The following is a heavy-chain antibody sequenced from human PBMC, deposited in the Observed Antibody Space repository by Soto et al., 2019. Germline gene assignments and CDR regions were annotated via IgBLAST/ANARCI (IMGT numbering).Heavy chain of an antibody. Sequence: GGSLRLSCAASGFSLSSYWMNWVRQAPGKGLEWVANIKQDGSEKYYVDSVKGRFFISRDNAKNSLYLQVNSLRAEDTAVYYCAKVGYFSITGCSGPTSDCFAPWAQGTLVPGSS. CDR1: GFSLSSYW. D-gene: IGHD2-2*03. V-gene: IGHV3-7*01. CDR3: AKVGYFSITGCSGPTSDCFAP. CDR2: IKQDGSEK. J-gene: IGHJ5*02.